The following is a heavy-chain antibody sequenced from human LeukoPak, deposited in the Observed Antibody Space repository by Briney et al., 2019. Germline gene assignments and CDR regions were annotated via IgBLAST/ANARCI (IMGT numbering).Heavy chain of an antibody. V-gene: IGHV3-23*01. CDR2: TSDRGDYT. CDR3: ARKAQYDGHYPLDY. J-gene: IGHJ4*02. CDR1: GFTFTSYS. Sequence: GGSLRLSCAASGFTFTSYSMSWVRQAPGKGLEWVSGTSDRGDYTYYADSVKGRFTISRDSSKNTLFLQMNSLRAEDTALYFCARKAQYDGHYPLDYWGQGTLVTVSS. D-gene: IGHD3-16*01.